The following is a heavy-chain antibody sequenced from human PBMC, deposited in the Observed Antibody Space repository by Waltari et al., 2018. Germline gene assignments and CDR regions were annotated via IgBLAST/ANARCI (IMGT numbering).Heavy chain of an antibody. CDR2: ISAYNGNT. Sequence: ISWVRQAPGQGLEWMGWISAYNGNTNYAQKLQGRVTMTTDTSTSTAYMELRSLRSDDTAVYYCARRRGIMDSSSWPIDYWGQGTLVTVSS. J-gene: IGHJ4*02. V-gene: IGHV1-18*01. D-gene: IGHD6-13*01. CDR3: ARRRGIMDSSSWPIDY.